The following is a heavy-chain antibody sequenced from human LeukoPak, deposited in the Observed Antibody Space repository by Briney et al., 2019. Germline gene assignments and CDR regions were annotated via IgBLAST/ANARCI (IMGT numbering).Heavy chain of an antibody. Sequence: AGGSLRLSCAASGFTFSSYAMSWVRQAPGKGLEWVSLVSGGVPSTYYADSVKGRFTISRDNSKNTLYLQMNSLRAEDTAVYYCAKSRGDYWGQGTLVTVSS. D-gene: IGHD3-10*01. CDR2: VSGGVPST. CDR3: AKSRGDY. J-gene: IGHJ4*02. V-gene: IGHV3-23*01. CDR1: GFTFSSYA.